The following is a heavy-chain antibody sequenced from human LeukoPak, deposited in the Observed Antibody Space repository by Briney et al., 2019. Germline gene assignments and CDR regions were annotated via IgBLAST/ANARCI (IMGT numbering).Heavy chain of an antibody. CDR1: GFTFSNAW. CDR3: TTDLMYYYDSSGPDY. CDR2: IKSKTDGGTT. Sequence: GGSLRLSYAASGFTFSNAWMSWVRQAPGKGLEWVGRIKSKTDGGTTDYAAPVKGRFTISRDDSKNTLYLQMNSLKTEDTAVYYCTTDLMYYYDSSGPDYWGQGTLVTVSS. V-gene: IGHV3-15*01. J-gene: IGHJ4*02. D-gene: IGHD3-22*01.